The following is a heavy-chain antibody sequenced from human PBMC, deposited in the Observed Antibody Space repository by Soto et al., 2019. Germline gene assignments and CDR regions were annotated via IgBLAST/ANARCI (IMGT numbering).Heavy chain of an antibody. CDR3: VRQGFGPLHGLVDV. CDR1: GGSISSYY. D-gene: IGHD3-10*01. J-gene: IGHJ6*02. V-gene: IGHV4-59*08. CDR2: IYYSGST. Sequence: PSETLSLTCTVSGGSISSYYWSWIRQPPGKGLEWIGYIYYSGSTNYNPSLKSRVTISVDTSKNQFSLKLSSVTAAVTVVYYCVRQGFGPLHGLVDVWGQGTTVTVSS.